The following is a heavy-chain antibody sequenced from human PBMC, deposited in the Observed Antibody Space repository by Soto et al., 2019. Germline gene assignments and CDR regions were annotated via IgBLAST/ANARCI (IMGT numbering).Heavy chain of an antibody. CDR1: GFTFSSYA. CDR3: ARDQILAAAAPGDY. V-gene: IGHV3-33*08. Sequence: PGGSLRLSCAASGFTFSSYAMHWVRQAPGKGLEWVAVIWYDGSNKYYADSVKGRFTISRDNSKNTLYLQMNSLRAEDTAVYYCARDQILAAAAPGDYWGQGTLVTVSS. CDR2: IWYDGSNK. D-gene: IGHD6-25*01. J-gene: IGHJ4*02.